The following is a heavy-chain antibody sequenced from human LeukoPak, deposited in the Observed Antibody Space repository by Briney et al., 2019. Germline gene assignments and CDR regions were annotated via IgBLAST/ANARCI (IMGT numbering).Heavy chain of an antibody. CDR3: ARHAPGYSNINLFDP. CDR2: IYTSGST. J-gene: IGHJ5*02. V-gene: IGHV4-4*09. CDR1: GGSISSYY. D-gene: IGHD5-18*01. Sequence: SETLSLTCTVSGGSISSYYWSWIRQPPGKGLEWIGYIYTSGSTNYNPSLKSRVTISVDTSKNQFSLKLSSVTAADTAVYYCARHAPGYSNINLFDPWGQGTLVTVSS.